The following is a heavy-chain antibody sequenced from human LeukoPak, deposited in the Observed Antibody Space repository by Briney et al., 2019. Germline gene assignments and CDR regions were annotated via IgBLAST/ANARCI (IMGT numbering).Heavy chain of an antibody. CDR2: ISAYNGNT. J-gene: IGHJ5*02. Sequence: GASVKVSCKASGYPFTSYGISWVRQAPGQGLEWMGWISAYNGNTNYAQKLQGRVTMTTDTSTSTAYMELRSLRSDDTAVYYCARKQYPYYDDSRGPLDLWGQGTLVTVSS. V-gene: IGHV1-18*01. D-gene: IGHD3-22*01. CDR1: GYPFTSYG. CDR3: ARKQYPYYDDSRGPLDL.